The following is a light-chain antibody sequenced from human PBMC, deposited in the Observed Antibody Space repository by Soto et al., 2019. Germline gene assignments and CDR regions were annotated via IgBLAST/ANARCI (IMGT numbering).Light chain of an antibody. CDR2: KSS. V-gene: IGKV1-5*03. CDR1: QSIDKW. Sequence: DIQMTQSPSTLSASAGDRATITCRASQSIDKWLAWYQQKPGKAPKLLIYKSSIFQTGVPSRFSGSGSGTEFILTINSLQPDDVGSYFCQQYRRFSWTFGQGTKVEIK. CDR3: QQYRRFSWT. J-gene: IGKJ1*01.